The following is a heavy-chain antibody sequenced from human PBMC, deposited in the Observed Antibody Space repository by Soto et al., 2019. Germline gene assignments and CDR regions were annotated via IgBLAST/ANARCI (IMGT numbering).Heavy chain of an antibody. CDR1: GYTFTSYG. CDR3: ATVGCSSTSCYVSAFDI. V-gene: IGHV1-18*01. D-gene: IGHD2-2*01. Sequence: QVQLVQSGAEVKKPGASVKVSCKASGYTFTSYGISWVRQAPGQGLEWMGWISDYNGNTNYAQKLQGRVTMTTDTSTSTAYMELRSLRSDDTAVYYCATVGCSSTSCYVSAFDIWGQGTMVTVSP. CDR2: ISDYNGNT. J-gene: IGHJ3*02.